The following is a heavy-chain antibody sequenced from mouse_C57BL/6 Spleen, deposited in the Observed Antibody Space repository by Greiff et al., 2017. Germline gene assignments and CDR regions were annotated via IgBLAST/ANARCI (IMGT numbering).Heavy chain of an antibody. J-gene: IGHJ1*03. CDR2: IHPNSGST. D-gene: IGHD1-1*01. CDR1: GYTFTSYW. Sequence: QVQLKQPGAELVKPGASVKLSCKASGYTFTSYWMHWVKQRPGQGLEWIGMIHPNSGSTNYNEKFKSKATLTVDKSSSTAYMQLSSLTSEDSAVYYCARYDYGSSYGYFDVWGTGTTVTVSS. CDR3: ARYDYGSSYGYFDV. V-gene: IGHV1-64*01.